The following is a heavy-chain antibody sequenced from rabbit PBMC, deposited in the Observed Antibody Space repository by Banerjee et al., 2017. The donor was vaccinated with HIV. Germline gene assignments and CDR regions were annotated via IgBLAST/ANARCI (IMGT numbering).Heavy chain of an antibody. CDR1: GFDLSSYYY. CDR3: ARDLAGVIGWNFNL. Sequence: QLLEESGGDLVKPGASLTLTCTASGFDLSSYYYMCWVRQAPGKGLEWIACTSSGSTWYASWAKGRFTISKTSSTTVTLQMTSLTAADTATYFCARDLAGVIGWNFNLWGPGTLVTVS. V-gene: IGHV1S40*01. CDR2: TSSGST. D-gene: IGHD4-1*01. J-gene: IGHJ4*01.